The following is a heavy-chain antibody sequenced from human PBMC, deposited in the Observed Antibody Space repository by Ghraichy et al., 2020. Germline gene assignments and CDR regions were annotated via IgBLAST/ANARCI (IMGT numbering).Heavy chain of an antibody. J-gene: IGHJ4*02. V-gene: IGHV3-48*02. CDR2: ISSYSTTI. Sequence: GGSLRLSCAASGFVFSSYSMNWVRQAPGKGLEWISYISSYSTTIYYAESVKGRFSISRDNAKNSLDLQMSSLRDEDTAVYYCARDLWFGESRHFDYWGQGALVPVSS. D-gene: IGHD3-10*01. CDR1: GFVFSSYS. CDR3: ARDLWFGESRHFDY.